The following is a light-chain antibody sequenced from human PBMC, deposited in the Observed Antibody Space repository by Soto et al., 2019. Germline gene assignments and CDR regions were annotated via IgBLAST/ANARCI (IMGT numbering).Light chain of an antibody. Sequence: DIQMTQSPSTLSASVGDRVTITCRASQSISSWLAWYQQKPGKAPKLLIYDASSLESGVPSRFSGSGSGTEFPLTISSLQHDDFATYYCQQYNSYSYTFGQGTKLEIK. CDR2: DAS. V-gene: IGKV1-5*01. J-gene: IGKJ2*01. CDR1: QSISSW. CDR3: QQYNSYSYT.